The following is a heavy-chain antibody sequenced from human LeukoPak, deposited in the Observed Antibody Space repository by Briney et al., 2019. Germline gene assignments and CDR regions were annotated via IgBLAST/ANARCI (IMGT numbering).Heavy chain of an antibody. CDR1: GGSISVHTYY. CDR2: VYYSGRT. V-gene: IGHV4-39*02. Sequence: SETLSLTCTVSGGSISVHTYYCAWIRQPPGRGLEWIGSVYYSGRTEYNPSLKSRVSISVDTSENQLSLSLKSVTAADTAVYYCAREVEVATIIHWGQGTLVTVSS. J-gene: IGHJ4*02. D-gene: IGHD5-24*01. CDR3: AREVEVATIIH.